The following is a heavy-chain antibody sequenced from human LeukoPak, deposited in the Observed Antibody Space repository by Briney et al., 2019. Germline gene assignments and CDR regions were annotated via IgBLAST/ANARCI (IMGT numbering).Heavy chain of an antibody. V-gene: IGHV3-64D*09. CDR2: ISVNGGST. J-gene: IGHJ4*02. CDR3: VIGIIVDGAFDY. CDR1: GFTFSNYA. D-gene: IGHD3-22*01. Sequence: PGGSLRLSCSASGFTFSNYAMHWVRQAPGKGVEYVSAISVNGGSTYYADSVKGRFTISRDNSKNTLYLQMSSLRAEDMAVYYCVIGIIVDGAFDYWGQGTLVTVSS.